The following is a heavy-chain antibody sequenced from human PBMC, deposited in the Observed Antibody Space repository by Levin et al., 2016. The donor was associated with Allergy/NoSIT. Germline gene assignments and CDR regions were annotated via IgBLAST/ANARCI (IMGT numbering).Heavy chain of an antibody. V-gene: IGHV3-23*01. J-gene: IGHJ3*02. CDR2: IVASGDRT. D-gene: IGHD2-21*02. CDR3: AKGVVVTTRVAFDI. Sequence: WIRQPPGKGLEWVSVIVASGDRTYYADSVKGRFTISRDDSKNTLYLHMNSLRAEDTALYYCAKGVVVTTRVAFDIWGQGTMVTVSS.